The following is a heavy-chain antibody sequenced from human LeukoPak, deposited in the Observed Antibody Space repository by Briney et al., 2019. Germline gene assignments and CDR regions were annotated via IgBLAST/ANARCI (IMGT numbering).Heavy chain of an antibody. V-gene: IGHV1-2*02. D-gene: IGHD6-13*01. CDR2: IKCDSGGT. CDR1: GYTFTAYY. Sequence: ASVKVSCKASGYTFTAYYMHWVRQAPGQGLEWMGWIKCDSGGTEHSRNYRGRVTMTRDTSISTAYMELTRLTSDDTAVYYCVGSNWAAAAAFDSWGQGTQVTAS. CDR3: VGSNWAAAAAFDS. J-gene: IGHJ4*02.